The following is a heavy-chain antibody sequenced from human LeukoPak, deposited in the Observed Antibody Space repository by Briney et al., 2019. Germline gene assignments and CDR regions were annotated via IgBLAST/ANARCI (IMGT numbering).Heavy chain of an antibody. Sequence: GGSLRLSCAASGFTFDDYAMHWVRQAPGKGLEWVSGISWNSGSIGYADSVKGRFTISRDNSKNTLYLQMNSLRAEDTAVYYCARDPVFLYGMDVWGQGTTVTVSS. CDR2: ISWNSGSI. V-gene: IGHV3-9*01. CDR1: GFTFDDYA. CDR3: ARDPVFLYGMDV. J-gene: IGHJ6*02. D-gene: IGHD2/OR15-2a*01.